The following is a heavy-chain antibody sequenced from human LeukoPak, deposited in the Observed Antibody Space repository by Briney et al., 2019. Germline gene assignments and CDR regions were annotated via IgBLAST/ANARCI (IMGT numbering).Heavy chain of an antibody. CDR2: IYNTGST. D-gene: IGHD6-19*01. V-gene: IGHV4-59*13. CDR3: ARFSVWSLFFHF. CDR1: GGSISSCY. Sequence: SETLSLTCTVSGGSISSCYWTWVRQPPGKGLEWIGYIYNTGSTNYNPSLKSRVPISVDTSKNQFSLNLRPVTAADTDGNFCARFSVWSLFFHFWGQGTLVTVSS. J-gene: IGHJ4*02.